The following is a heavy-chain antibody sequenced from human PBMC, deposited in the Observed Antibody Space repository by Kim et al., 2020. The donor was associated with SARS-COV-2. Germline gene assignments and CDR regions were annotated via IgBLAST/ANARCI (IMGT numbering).Heavy chain of an antibody. CDR2: IYTSGST. CDR1: GGSISSYY. J-gene: IGHJ4*02. D-gene: IGHD1-7*01. Sequence: SETLSLTCTVSGGSISSYYWSWIRQPAGKGLEWIGRIYTSGSTNYNPSRKSRVTMSVDTSKNQFSLKLSSVTAADTAVYYCAASNWNYVREPADYWGQGTLVTVSS. V-gene: IGHV4-4*07. CDR3: AASNWNYVREPADY.